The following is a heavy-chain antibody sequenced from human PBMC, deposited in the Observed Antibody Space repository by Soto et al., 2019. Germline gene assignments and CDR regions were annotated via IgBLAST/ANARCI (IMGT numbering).Heavy chain of an antibody. J-gene: IGHJ4*02. CDR3: ARWLPRSGFDY. CDR1: GGSISSYY. Sequence: SETLSLTCTVSGGSISSYYWSWIRQPPGKGLEWIGYIYYSGSTNYNPSLKSRVTISVDTSKNQFSLKLSSVTAADTAVYYCARWLPRSGFDYWGQGTLVTVSS. CDR2: IYYSGST. D-gene: IGHD3-10*01. V-gene: IGHV4-59*08.